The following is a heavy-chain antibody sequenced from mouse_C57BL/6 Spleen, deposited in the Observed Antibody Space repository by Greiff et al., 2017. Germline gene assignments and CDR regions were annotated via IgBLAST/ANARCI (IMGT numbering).Heavy chain of an antibody. D-gene: IGHD1-1*01. CDR1: GYTFTSYG. Sequence: QVQLQQSGAELARPGASVKLSCKASGYTFTSYGISWVKQRTGQGLEWIGEIYPRSGNTYYNEKFKGKATLTADKSSSTAYMELRSLTSEDSAVYFCARHYGSSPYWYFDVWGTGTTVTVSS. CDR3: ARHYGSSPYWYFDV. J-gene: IGHJ1*03. V-gene: IGHV1-81*01. CDR2: IYPRSGNT.